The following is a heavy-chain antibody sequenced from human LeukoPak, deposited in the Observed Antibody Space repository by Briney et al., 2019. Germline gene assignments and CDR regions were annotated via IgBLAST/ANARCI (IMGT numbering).Heavy chain of an antibody. V-gene: IGHV3-48*03. J-gene: IGHJ4*02. D-gene: IGHD3-10*01. Sequence: GGSLRLSCAAFGLPFGSYEINWAGRAPGKGLEWVSYISSSGSTINYADSVKGRFTISRDNAKNSLYLQMNSLRAEDTAVYYCARGRSYNYWGQGTLVTVSS. CDR2: ISSSGSTI. CDR1: GLPFGSYE. CDR3: ARGRSYNY.